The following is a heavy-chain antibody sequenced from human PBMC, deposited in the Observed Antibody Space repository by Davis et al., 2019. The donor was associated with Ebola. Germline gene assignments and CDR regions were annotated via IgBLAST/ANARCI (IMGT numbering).Heavy chain of an antibody. CDR2: IIPILGIA. CDR1: GGTFNSNN. J-gene: IGHJ5*02. D-gene: IGHD3-10*01. Sequence: SVKVSCKASGGTFNSNNIAWVRQAPEQGLEWMGRIIPILGIANYAQKFQGRVTMTRDTSTSTVYMELSSLRSEDTAVYYCARTMVRGVIITGPFDPWGQGTLVTVSS. V-gene: IGHV1-69*02. CDR3: ARTMVRGVIITGPFDP.